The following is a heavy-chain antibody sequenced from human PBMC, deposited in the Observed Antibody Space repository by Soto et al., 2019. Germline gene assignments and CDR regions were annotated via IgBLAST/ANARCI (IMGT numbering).Heavy chain of an antibody. J-gene: IGHJ4*02. V-gene: IGHV1-69*01. D-gene: IGHD1-26*01. CDR3: ARGPVGATTGYLDY. Sequence: QVQLVQSGAEVKKPGSSVKVSCKASGGTFSSYAISWVRQAPGQGLEWMGGIIPICGTANDAQKSQGRVTITADESTSTAYMELSSLRSEDTAVYYCARGPVGATTGYLDYWGQGTLVTVSS. CDR1: GGTFSSYA. CDR2: IIPICGTA.